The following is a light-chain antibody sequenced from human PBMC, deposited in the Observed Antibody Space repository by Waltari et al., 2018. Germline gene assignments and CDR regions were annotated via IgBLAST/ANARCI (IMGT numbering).Light chain of an antibody. J-gene: IGKJ2*03. V-gene: IGKV1-5*03. CDR1: QSISNY. Sequence: DIQMTQLPSTLSASFGDTITITCRASQSISNYLVWYQQKPGKAPKLLIYKASSSGSGVPSRFSGSGSGTEFTLTISSLQPDDFATYYCQQYNTYSSFGQGTKLEIK. CDR2: KAS. CDR3: QQYNTYSS.